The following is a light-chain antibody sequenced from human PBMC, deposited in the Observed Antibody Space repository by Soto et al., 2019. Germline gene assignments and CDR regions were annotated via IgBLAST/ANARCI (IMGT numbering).Light chain of an antibody. J-gene: IGKJ5*01. Sequence: QMTQSPSSLSASVGDRVTITCRASQPISNYLNWYQQKAGEAPKVLIFGASSLQSGVPSKFSGSGYGTDFTLIINNLHPDDFATYYCQQTHAVPLTFGHGTRLEIK. CDR3: QQTHAVPLT. CDR1: QPISNY. CDR2: GAS. V-gene: IGKV1-39*01.